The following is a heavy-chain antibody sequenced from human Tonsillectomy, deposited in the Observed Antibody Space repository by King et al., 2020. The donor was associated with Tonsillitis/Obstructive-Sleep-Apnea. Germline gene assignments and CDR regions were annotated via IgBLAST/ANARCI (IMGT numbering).Heavy chain of an antibody. D-gene: IGHD6-13*01. Sequence: QVQLQESGPGLVKPSETLSLTCTVSGGSIRSYYWSWIRQPPGKGLEWIGYIYYSGSTNYNPSLKSRVPISVDTSKNQFSLKLSSVTAADTAVYYCARMYSSSPFDYWGQGTLVTVSS. V-gene: IGHV4-59*01. J-gene: IGHJ4*02. CDR2: IYYSGST. CDR1: GGSIRSYY. CDR3: ARMYSSSPFDY.